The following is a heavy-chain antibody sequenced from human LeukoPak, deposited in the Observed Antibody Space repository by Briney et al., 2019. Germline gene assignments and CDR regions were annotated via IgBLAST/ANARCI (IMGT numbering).Heavy chain of an antibody. Sequence: ASVKVSCKASGYTFTGYYMQWVRQAPGQGLEWMVRINPNSGGTKYAQKFQGRVTMTRDTSISTAYMELTRMTSDDTAIYYCARDSPIAVSGTYDYWGQGTLVTVSS. D-gene: IGHD6-19*01. CDR3: ARDSPIAVSGTYDY. V-gene: IGHV1-2*06. J-gene: IGHJ4*02. CDR1: GYTFTGYY. CDR2: INPNSGGT.